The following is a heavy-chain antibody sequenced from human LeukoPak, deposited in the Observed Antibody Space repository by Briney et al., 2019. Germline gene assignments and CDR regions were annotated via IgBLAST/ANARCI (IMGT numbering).Heavy chain of an antibody. J-gene: IGHJ4*02. V-gene: IGHV4-39*01. D-gene: IGHD1-14*01. CDR2: IYYSGST. Sequence: PSETLSLTCTVSGGSISSSSYYWGWIRQPPGKGLEWIGSIYYSGSTYYGPSLKSRVTISVDTSKNQFSLKLSSVTAADTAVYYCARLTGPGLSFDYWGQGTLVTVSS. CDR1: GGSISSSSYY. CDR3: ARLTGPGLSFDY.